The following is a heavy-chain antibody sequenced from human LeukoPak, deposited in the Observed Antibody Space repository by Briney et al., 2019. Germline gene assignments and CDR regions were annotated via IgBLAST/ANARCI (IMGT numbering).Heavy chain of an antibody. CDR3: ARRPVAAEYFQH. Sequence: GGSLRLSCTGPGFSFTNYAMHWVRQAPGEGLEWVAVISYDESKIYYADSVKGQFTISRDLSTNTLYLQMNSLTTEDTAMYFCARRPVAAEYFQHWGQGTLVTVSS. J-gene: IGHJ1*01. V-gene: IGHV3-30*03. D-gene: IGHD6-25*01. CDR2: ISYDESKI. CDR1: GFSFTNYA.